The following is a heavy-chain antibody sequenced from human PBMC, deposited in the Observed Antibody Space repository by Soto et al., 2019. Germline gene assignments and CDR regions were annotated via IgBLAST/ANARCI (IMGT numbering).Heavy chain of an antibody. CDR1: GFTFSDYY. D-gene: IGHD3-10*01. CDR2: ISSSSSYT. V-gene: IGHV3-11*05. CDR3: ARDRYYGSGTPGY. J-gene: IGHJ4*02. Sequence: QVHLVESGGGLVKPGGSLGLSCAASGFTFSDYYMSWIRQAPGKGLEWVSYISSSSSYTNYADSVKGRFTISRDDAKNSLYLQINSLRAEDTAIYYCARDRYYGSGTPGYWGQGTLVTVSS.